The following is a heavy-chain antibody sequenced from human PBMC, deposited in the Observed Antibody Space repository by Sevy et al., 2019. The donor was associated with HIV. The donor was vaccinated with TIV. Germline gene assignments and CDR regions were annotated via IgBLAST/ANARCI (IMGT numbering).Heavy chain of an antibody. V-gene: IGHV1-18*04. Sequence: AAVKVSCKASGYTFTSYGISWVGQAPGQGLEWMGWISAYNGNTNYAQKLQGRVTMTTDTSTSTAYMELRSLRSDDTAVYYCARDRLGYCSSTSCSPAERWNWFDPWGQGTMVTVSS. J-gene: IGHJ5*02. CDR2: ISAYNGNT. D-gene: IGHD2-2*01. CDR1: GYTFTSYG. CDR3: ARDRLGYCSSTSCSPAERWNWFDP.